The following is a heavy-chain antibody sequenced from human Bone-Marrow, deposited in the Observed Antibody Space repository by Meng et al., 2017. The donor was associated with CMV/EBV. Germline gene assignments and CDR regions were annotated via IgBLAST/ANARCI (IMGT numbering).Heavy chain of an antibody. V-gene: IGHV3-21*01. CDR2: ISSSSSYI. CDR3: AREGLWYCSSTSCYDD. D-gene: IGHD2-2*01. Sequence: GESLKISCAASGFTFSSYSMNWVRQAPGKGLEWVSSISSSSSYIYYADSVKGRFTISRDNAKNSLYLQMNSLRAEDTAVYYCAREGLWYCSSTSCYDDWGQGTRVTVSS. J-gene: IGHJ4*02. CDR1: GFTFSSYS.